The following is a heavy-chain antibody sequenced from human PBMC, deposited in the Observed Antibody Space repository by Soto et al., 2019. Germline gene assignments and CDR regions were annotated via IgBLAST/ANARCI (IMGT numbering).Heavy chain of an antibody. V-gene: IGHV4-4*08. CDR1: GVSISDYF. D-gene: IGHD3-22*01. Sequence: SETLSLTCTVSGVSISDYFWGWMRRPPGKGLEWIGYIHNSGKTKHNPSLKSRVTISVDTSKNQVSLELTSVTSAHTAVYYCARNRAPPRENYESLPYAGPFDVWGQVPLGTVS. CDR2: IHNSGKT. CDR3: ARNRAPPRENYESLPYAGPFDV. J-gene: IGHJ3*01.